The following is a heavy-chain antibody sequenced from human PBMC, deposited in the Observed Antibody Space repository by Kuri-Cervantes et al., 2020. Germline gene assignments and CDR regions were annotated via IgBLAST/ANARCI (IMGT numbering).Heavy chain of an antibody. CDR3: AKDYPNRRLYQWLEWGYFDY. Sequence: GEPLKISCAASGFTFSSYGMHWVRQAPGKGLEWVAVIWYDGSNKYYADSVKGRFTISRDNSKNTLYLQMNSLRAEDTAVYYCAKDYPNRRLYQWLEWGYFDYWGQGTLVTVSS. V-gene: IGHV3-30*02. J-gene: IGHJ4*02. CDR2: IWYDGSNK. CDR1: GFTFSSYG. D-gene: IGHD6-19*01.